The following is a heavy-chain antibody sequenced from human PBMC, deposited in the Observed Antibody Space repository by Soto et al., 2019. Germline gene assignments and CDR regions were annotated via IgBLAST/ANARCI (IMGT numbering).Heavy chain of an antibody. CDR3: ARPIPPNETGYSSGWYVSPDFDY. J-gene: IGHJ4*02. Sequence: QVQLQESGPGLVKPSQTLSLTCTVSGGSISSGGYYWSWIRLHPGKGLEWIGYIYYSGSTYYNPSFKRRVTISVGTSKNQFSLKLSSVTAADTAVYYCARPIPPNETGYSSGWYVSPDFDYWGQGTLVTVSS. V-gene: IGHV4-31*03. CDR1: GGSISSGGYY. CDR2: IYYSGST. D-gene: IGHD6-19*01.